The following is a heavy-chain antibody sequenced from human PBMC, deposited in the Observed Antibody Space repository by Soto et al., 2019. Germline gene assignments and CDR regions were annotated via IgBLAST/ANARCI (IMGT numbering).Heavy chain of an antibody. CDR3: ARFLSPDSSGYYYGMDV. Sequence: GGSLRLSCAASGFTFSSYSMNWVRQAPGKGLEWVSYISSSSSTIYYADSVKGRFTISRDNAKNSLYLQMNSLRAEDTAVYYCARFLSPDSSGYYYGMDVWGQGTTVTVSS. V-gene: IGHV3-48*01. CDR1: GFTFSSYS. D-gene: IGHD3-22*01. CDR2: ISSSSSTI. J-gene: IGHJ6*02.